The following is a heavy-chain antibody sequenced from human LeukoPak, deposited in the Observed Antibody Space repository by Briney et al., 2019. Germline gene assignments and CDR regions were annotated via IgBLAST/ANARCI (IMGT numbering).Heavy chain of an antibody. Sequence: GASVKVSCKVSGYTLTELSMHWVRQAPGEGLEWMGGFDPEDGETIYAQKFQGRVTMTEDTSTDTAYMELSSLRSEDTAVYYCATATGAVAGIDYWGQGTLVTVSS. J-gene: IGHJ4*02. CDR1: GYTLTELS. CDR3: ATATGAVAGIDY. D-gene: IGHD6-19*01. CDR2: FDPEDGET. V-gene: IGHV1-24*01.